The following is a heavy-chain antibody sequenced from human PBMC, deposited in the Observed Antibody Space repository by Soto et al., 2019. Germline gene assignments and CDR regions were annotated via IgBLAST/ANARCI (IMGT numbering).Heavy chain of an antibody. CDR3: ARQKDYIWGSYQGEPDAFDI. CDR2: ISGSGGST. V-gene: IGHV3-23*01. CDR1: GFTFSSYA. J-gene: IGHJ3*02. Sequence: GGSLRLSCAASGFTFSSYAMSRVRQAPGKGLEWVSAISGSGGSTYYADSVKGRFTISRDNSKNTLYLQMNSLRAEDTAVYYCARQKDYIWGSYQGEPDAFDIWGQGTMVTVSS. D-gene: IGHD3-16*02.